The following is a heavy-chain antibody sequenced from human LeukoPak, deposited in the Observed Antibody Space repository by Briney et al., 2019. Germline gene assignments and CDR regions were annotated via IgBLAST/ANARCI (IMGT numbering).Heavy chain of an antibody. D-gene: IGHD3-10*01. Sequence: TGGSLRLSCAASGFTFSSYWMSWVRQAPRNGLEWVANIKQDGSEKYYVDSVKGRFTISRDNAKNSLYLQMNSLRAEDTAVYYCARDSGSSSPHAYYYYGMDVWGQGTTVTVSS. J-gene: IGHJ6*02. CDR3: ARDSGSSSPHAYYYYGMDV. CDR2: IKQDGSEK. CDR1: GFTFSSYW. V-gene: IGHV3-7*01.